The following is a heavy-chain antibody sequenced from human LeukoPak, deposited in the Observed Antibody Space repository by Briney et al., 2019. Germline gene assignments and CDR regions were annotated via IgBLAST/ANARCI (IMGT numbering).Heavy chain of an antibody. D-gene: IGHD3-10*01. J-gene: IGHJ5*02. CDR3: ARFRSTMVRGVIINWFDP. V-gene: IGHV4-38-2*02. CDR2: IYHSGST. CDR1: GYSISSGYY. Sequence: SETLSLTCTVSGYSISSGYYWGWIRQPPGKGLEWIGSIYHSGSTYYNPSLKSRVTISVDTSKNQFSLKLSSVTAADTAVYYCARFRSTMVRGVIINWFDPWGQGTLVTVSS.